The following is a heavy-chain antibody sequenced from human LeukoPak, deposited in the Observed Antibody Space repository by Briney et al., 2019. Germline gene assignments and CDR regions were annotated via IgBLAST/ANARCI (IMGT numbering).Heavy chain of an antibody. CDR3: ARESYWVSSVKGFDW. CDR1: GFTFTDYC. J-gene: IGHJ4*02. Sequence: WGSLRLSCAASGFTFTDYCMNWVRQAPGKGLEWVSSINRNSSNMFYPDSVKGRFTISRDNAKNSLYLQMNSLRDEDTALYYSARESYWVSSVKGFDWWGQGTLVTVS. D-gene: IGHD3-9*01. CDR2: INRNSSNM. V-gene: IGHV3-48*02.